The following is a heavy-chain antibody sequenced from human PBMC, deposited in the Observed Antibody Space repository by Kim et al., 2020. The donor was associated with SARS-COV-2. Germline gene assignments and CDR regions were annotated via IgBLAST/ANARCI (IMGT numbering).Heavy chain of an antibody. D-gene: IGHD2-2*01. CDR2: TSYDGGVK. V-gene: IGHV3-30*03. J-gene: IGHJ4*02. CDR3: ARGLTSPLDY. CDR1: GFTFPRYG. Sequence: GGSLRLSCAASGFTFPRYGMHWVRQAPGKGLEWVTLTSYDGGVKKYADSVKGRFTISRDDSKDTLYLQMNSLRADDTAVYYCARGLTSPLDYWGQGTLVTVSS.